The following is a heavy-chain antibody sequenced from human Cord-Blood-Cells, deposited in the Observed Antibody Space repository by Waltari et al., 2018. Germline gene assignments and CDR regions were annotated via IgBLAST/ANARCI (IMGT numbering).Heavy chain of an antibody. CDR2: INHSGST. J-gene: IGHJ5*02. V-gene: IGHV4-34*01. D-gene: IGHD2-2*01. Sequence: QVQLRQWGAGLLKPRETLSPTCAAIVGPSSGTYWSGTRHPPGRGLEWIGEINHSGSTNYNPSLKSRVTISVDTSKNQFSLKLSSVTTADTAVYYCARGGRYCSSTSCQNNWFDPWGQGTLVTVSS. CDR3: ARGGRYCSSTSCQNNWFDP. CDR1: VGPSSGTY.